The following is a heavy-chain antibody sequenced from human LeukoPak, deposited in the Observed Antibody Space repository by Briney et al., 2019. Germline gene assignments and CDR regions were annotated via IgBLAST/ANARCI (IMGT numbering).Heavy chain of an antibody. CDR1: DYSISSGYY. CDR2: IYHSGST. CDR3: AKAEGYDFWSGYLFDY. D-gene: IGHD3-3*01. Sequence: SETLSLTCTVSDYSISSGYYWGWIRQPPGKGLECIGSIYHSGSTYYNPSLESRVTISVDTSKNQFSLKLSSVTAADTAVYYCAKAEGYDFWSGYLFDYWGQGTLVTVSS. J-gene: IGHJ4*02. V-gene: IGHV4-38-2*02.